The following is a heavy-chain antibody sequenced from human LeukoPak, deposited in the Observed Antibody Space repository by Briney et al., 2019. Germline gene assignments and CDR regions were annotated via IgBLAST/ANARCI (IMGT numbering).Heavy chain of an antibody. CDR3: AREGDSSSWSEFDY. Sequence: SETLSLTCTVSGYSISSGYYWGWIRQPPGKGLEWIGSIYHSGSTYYNPSLKSRVTISVDTSKNQFSLKLSFVTAADTAVYYCAREGDSSSWSEFDYWGQGTLVTVSS. J-gene: IGHJ4*02. CDR1: GYSISSGYY. D-gene: IGHD6-13*01. V-gene: IGHV4-38-2*02. CDR2: IYHSGST.